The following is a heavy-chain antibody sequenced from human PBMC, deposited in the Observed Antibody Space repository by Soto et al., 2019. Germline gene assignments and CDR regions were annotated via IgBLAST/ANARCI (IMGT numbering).Heavy chain of an antibody. CDR1: GFTFTSSA. CDR2: IVVGSGNT. J-gene: IGHJ3*02. CDR3: AAWQEWERDAFDS. V-gene: IGHV1-58*01. D-gene: IGHD1-26*01. Sequence: ASVKVSCKASGFTFTSSAVQWVRQARGQRLEWIGWIVVGSGNTNYAQKFQERVTITRDMSTSTAYMELSSLMSEDTDVYYCAAWQEWERDAFDSRGPGTLVTGSS.